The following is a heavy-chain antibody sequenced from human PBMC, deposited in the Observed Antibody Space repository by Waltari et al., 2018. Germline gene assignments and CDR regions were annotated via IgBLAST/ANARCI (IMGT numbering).Heavy chain of an antibody. V-gene: IGHV4-59*11. CDR3: ARAELAAAGTWDY. Sequence: QVQLQESGPGLVKPSETLSLTCTVSGGSISSHYWSWIRQPPGKGLELIGYIYYSGSTNYNPSLKSRVTISVDTSKNQFSLKLSSVTAADTAVYYCARAELAAAGTWDYWGQGTLVTVSS. J-gene: IGHJ4*02. D-gene: IGHD6-13*01. CDR2: IYYSGST. CDR1: GGSISSHY.